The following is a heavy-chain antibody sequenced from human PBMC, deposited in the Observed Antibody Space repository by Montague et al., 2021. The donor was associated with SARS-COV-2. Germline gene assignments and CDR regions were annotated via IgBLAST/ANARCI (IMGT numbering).Heavy chain of an antibody. J-gene: IGHJ3*01. CDR1: GGSISSGSYY. D-gene: IGHD3-22*01. CDR3: ARPKRYFDSSGSPSAFDF. Sequence: TLSLTCTVSGGSISSGSYYWSWIRQPAGKGLEWIGRIYTSGSTNYNPSLKSRVTISVDTSKNQFSLKLSSVTAADTAVYYCARPKRYFDSSGSPSAFDFWGQGTKVTVSS. V-gene: IGHV4-61*02. CDR2: IYTSGST.